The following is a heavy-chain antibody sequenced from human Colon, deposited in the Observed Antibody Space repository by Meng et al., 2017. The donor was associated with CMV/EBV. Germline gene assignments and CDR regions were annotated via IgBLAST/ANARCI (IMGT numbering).Heavy chain of an antibody. D-gene: IGHD2-2*01. CDR1: GFTFSSHE. J-gene: IGHJ6*02. Sequence: GESLKISCAASGFTFSSHEMNWVRQAPGKGLEWISYISSSGSDIYYADSVKGRFTISRDNAKNSLYLQMNSLRAEDTAVYYCAREDIVVVPATVVAYYYYYYGMDVWGQGTTVTVSS. CDR3: AREDIVVVPATVVAYYYYYYGMDV. CDR2: ISSSGSDI. V-gene: IGHV3-48*03.